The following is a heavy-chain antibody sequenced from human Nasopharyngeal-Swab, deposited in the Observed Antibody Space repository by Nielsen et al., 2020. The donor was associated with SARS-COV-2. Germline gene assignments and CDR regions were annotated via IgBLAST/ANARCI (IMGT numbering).Heavy chain of an antibody. Sequence: GESLKISCAASGFTFSSYGMHWVRQAPGKGLEWVAVIWYDGSNKYYADSVKGRLTISRDNSKNTLYLQMNSLRAEDTAVYYCARDSGDYGSGSYYYYYMDVWGKGTTVTVSS. CDR1: GFTFSSYG. CDR2: IWYDGSNK. V-gene: IGHV3-33*01. J-gene: IGHJ6*03. CDR3: ARDSGDYGSGSYYYYYMDV. D-gene: IGHD3-10*01.